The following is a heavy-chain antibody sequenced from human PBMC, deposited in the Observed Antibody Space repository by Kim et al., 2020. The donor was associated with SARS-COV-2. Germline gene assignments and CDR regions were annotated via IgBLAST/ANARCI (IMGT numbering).Heavy chain of an antibody. CDR1: GGSISSGGYY. CDR3: ARVGVRGVISYFDY. J-gene: IGHJ4*02. V-gene: IGHV4-31*03. CDR2: IYYSGST. D-gene: IGHD3-10*01. Sequence: SETLSLTCTVSGGSISSGGYYWSWIRQHPGKGLEWIGYIYYSGSTYYNPSLKSRVTISVDTSKNQFSLKLSSVTAADTAVYYCARVGVRGVISYFDYWGQGTLVTVSS.